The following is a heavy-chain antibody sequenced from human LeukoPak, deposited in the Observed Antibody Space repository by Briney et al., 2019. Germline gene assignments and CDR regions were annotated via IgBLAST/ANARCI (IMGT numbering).Heavy chain of an antibody. CDR2: MNPNSGGT. V-gene: IGHV1-2*06. CDR1: GYTFTGYY. J-gene: IGHJ4*02. Sequence: ASVKVSCKASGYTFTGYYMHWVRQAPGQGLEWMGRMNPNSGGTNYAQKFQGRVTMTRDTSISTAYMELSRLRSDDTAVYYCARIRFFGTTRSTNFDYWGQGTLVTVSS. CDR3: ARIRFFGTTRSTNFDY. D-gene: IGHD1-1*01.